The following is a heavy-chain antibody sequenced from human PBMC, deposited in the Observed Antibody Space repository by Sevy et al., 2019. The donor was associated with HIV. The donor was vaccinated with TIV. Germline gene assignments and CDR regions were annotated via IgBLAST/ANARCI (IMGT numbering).Heavy chain of an antibody. V-gene: IGHV3-66*02. J-gene: IGHJ4*02. CDR1: GFTVSSNY. CDR3: ASYYGIFDY. Sequence: GGSLTLSCAASGFTVSSNYMSWVRHAPGKGLEWVSVIYSGGSTYYADSVKGRFTISRDNSKNTLYLQMNSLRAEDTAVYYCASYYGIFDYWGQGTLVTVSS. CDR2: IYSGGST. D-gene: IGHD4-17*01.